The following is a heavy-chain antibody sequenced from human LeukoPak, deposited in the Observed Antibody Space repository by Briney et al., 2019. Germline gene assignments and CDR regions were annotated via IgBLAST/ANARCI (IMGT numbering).Heavy chain of an antibody. V-gene: IGHV3-53*01. CDR2: IYSAGVT. Sequence: GGSLRLPCAASEFNISDNDMSWVRQAPGKGLEWVSVIYSAGVTYYADSVKGRFTISRDISRNTLYLQMNSLRAEDTAVYFCAGGSYYGSGIIDFWGQGVLVTVSS. CDR1: EFNISDND. J-gene: IGHJ4*02. D-gene: IGHD3-10*01. CDR3: AGGSYYGSGIIDF.